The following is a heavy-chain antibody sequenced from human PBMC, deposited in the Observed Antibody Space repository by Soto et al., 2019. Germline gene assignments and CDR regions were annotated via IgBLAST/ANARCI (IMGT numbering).Heavy chain of an antibody. D-gene: IGHD2-15*01. CDR2: ISYDGSNK. CDR3: ANRYCSGGSCYDYGMDV. CDR1: GFTFSSYG. Sequence: QVQLVESGGGVVQPGRSLRLSCAASGFTFSSYGMHWVRQAPGKGLEWVAVISYDGSNKYYADSVKGRFTISRDNSKNTLYLQMNRLRAEDTAVYYCANRYCSGGSCYDYGMDVWGQGTTVTVS. J-gene: IGHJ6*02. V-gene: IGHV3-30*18.